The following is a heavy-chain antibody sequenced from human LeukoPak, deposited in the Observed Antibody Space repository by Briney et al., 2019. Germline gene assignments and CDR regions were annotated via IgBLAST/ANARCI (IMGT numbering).Heavy chain of an antibody. V-gene: IGHV3-7*01. Sequence: QPGGSLRLSCAASGFTFSSYWMSWVRQAPGKGLEWVANIKQDGSEKYFVDSVKGRFTISRDNAKNSLYLQMNSLRAEDTAVYYCARGNYDNAFDIWGQGTMVTVSS. J-gene: IGHJ3*02. D-gene: IGHD3-22*01. CDR2: IKQDGSEK. CDR3: ARGNYDNAFDI. CDR1: GFTFSSYW.